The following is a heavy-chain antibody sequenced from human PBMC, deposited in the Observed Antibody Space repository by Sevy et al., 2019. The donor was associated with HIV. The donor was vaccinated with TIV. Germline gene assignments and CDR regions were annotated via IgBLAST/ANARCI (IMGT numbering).Heavy chain of an antibody. J-gene: IGHJ6*03. CDR1: GFTFSSYA. Sequence: GGSLRLSCAASGFTFSSYAMHWVRQAPGKGLEWVAVISYDGSNKYYADSLKGRFTISRDNSKNTLYLQMNSLRAEDTAVYYCARDSPIMITFGGVKSYYYYMDVWGKGTTVTVSS. D-gene: IGHD3-16*01. V-gene: IGHV3-30-3*01. CDR2: ISYDGSNK. CDR3: ARDSPIMITFGGVKSYYYYMDV.